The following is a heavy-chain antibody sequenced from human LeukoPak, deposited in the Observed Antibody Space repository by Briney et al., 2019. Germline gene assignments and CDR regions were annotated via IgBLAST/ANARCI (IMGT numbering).Heavy chain of an antibody. V-gene: IGHV4-59*01. D-gene: IGHD3-16*01. Sequence: SETLSPTCSVSGGSISSYYWSWIRQPPGKGLECIGYIYYSGSTNYNPSLKSRVTISLDTSKSQFSLKLTSVTAADTAVYYCARAPIPYDRSRTDYRFDPWGQGTLVTVAS. CDR3: ARAPIPYDRSRTDYRFDP. J-gene: IGHJ5*02. CDR1: GGSISSYY. CDR2: IYYSGST.